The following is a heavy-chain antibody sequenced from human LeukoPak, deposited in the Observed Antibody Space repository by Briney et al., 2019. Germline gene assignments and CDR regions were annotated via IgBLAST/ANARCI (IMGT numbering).Heavy chain of an antibody. Sequence: PGGSLKLSCAASGFTFSGSAMHWVRQASGKGLEWVGRIRSKANSYATAYAASVKGRFTTSRDDSKNTAYLQMNSLKTEDTAVYYCTRLSGSHFPFDYWGQGTLVTVSS. CDR1: GFTFSGSA. V-gene: IGHV3-73*01. CDR3: TRLSGSHFPFDY. J-gene: IGHJ4*02. CDR2: IRSKANSYAT. D-gene: IGHD1-26*01.